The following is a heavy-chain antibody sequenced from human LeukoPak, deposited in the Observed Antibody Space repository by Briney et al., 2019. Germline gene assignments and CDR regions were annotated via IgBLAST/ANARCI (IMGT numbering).Heavy chain of an antibody. J-gene: IGHJ4*02. CDR2: IIPIFGTA. CDR1: GYTFTSYY. D-gene: IGHD5-18*01. V-gene: IGHV1-69*13. Sequence: AASVKVSCKASGYTFTSYYMHWVRQAPGQGLEWMGGIIPIFGTANYAQKFQGRVTITADESTSTAYMELSSLRSEDTAVYYCARGTGYSYGWGQGTLVTVSS. CDR3: ARGTGYSYG.